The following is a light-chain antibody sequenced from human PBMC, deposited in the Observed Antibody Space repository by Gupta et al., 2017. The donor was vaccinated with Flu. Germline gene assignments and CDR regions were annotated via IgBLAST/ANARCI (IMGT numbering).Light chain of an antibody. CDR3: QQYGRSPPWT. CDR2: GAS. V-gene: IGKV3-20*01. Sequence: EIVLTQSPGTLSLSPGERAILSCRASQSVSSSYLAWYQQKPGQAPRLLIYGASSRATGIPDRFSGSGSGTDFTLTISRLEPEDFAVYYCQQYGRSPPWTFGQGTKVEIK. J-gene: IGKJ1*01. CDR1: QSVSSSY.